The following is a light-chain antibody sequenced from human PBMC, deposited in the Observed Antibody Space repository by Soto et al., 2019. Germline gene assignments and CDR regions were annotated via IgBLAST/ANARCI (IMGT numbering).Light chain of an antibody. Sequence: EIVLTQSPGTLSLSPGERATLSCWASQSFSGSYLAWYQQKPGQAPRLLIYGASSSAPAIPDRFSGSWSGTDFTLTISRLEPEDFAVYYCQQYGSSPQYTFGQGTKLEIK. J-gene: IGKJ2*01. V-gene: IGKV3-20*01. CDR2: GAS. CDR1: QSFSGSY. CDR3: QQYGSSPQYT.